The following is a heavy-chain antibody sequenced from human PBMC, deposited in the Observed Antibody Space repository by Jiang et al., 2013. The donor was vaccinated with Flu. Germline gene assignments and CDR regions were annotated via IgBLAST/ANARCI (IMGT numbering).Heavy chain of an antibody. Sequence: GSGLVKPSETLSLTCTVSGGSISSSSYYWGWIRQPPGKGLEWIGSIHYSGSTYNNPSLKSRVTISVDTPKNQFSLKLSSVTAADTAVYFCARRLQFLYYFDYWGQGTLVTVSS. J-gene: IGHJ4*02. V-gene: IGHV4-39*01. D-gene: IGHD4-11*01. CDR3: ARRLQFLYYFDY. CDR2: IHYSGST. CDR1: GGSISSSSYY.